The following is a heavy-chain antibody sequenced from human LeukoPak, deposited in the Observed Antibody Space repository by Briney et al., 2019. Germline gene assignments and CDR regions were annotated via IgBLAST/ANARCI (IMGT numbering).Heavy chain of an antibody. CDR1: GGSISSSDW. D-gene: IGHD3-22*01. CDR2: IYHSGST. Sequence: SETLSLTCAVSGGSISSSDWWSWVRQPPGKGLEWIGEIYHSGSTNYNPSLKSRVTISVDKSKNQFSLNLSSVTAADTAVYYCARDRRYYDSSAYIRGFDHWGQGTLVTVSS. CDR3: ARDRRYYDSSAYIRGFDH. V-gene: IGHV4-4*02. J-gene: IGHJ4*02.